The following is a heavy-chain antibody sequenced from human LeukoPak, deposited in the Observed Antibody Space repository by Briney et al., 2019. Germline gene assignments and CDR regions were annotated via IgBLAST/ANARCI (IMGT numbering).Heavy chain of an antibody. Sequence: SETLSLTCTVSGYSISSAYYWGWIRQPPGKGLEWIGSIYHSGSTYYNPSLKSRVTISVDTSKNQFSLKLSSVTAADTAVYYCARDLGGYSFDYWGQGTLVTVSS. CDR2: IYHSGST. CDR3: ARDLGGYSFDY. D-gene: IGHD4-23*01. CDR1: GYSISSAYY. V-gene: IGHV4-38-2*02. J-gene: IGHJ4*02.